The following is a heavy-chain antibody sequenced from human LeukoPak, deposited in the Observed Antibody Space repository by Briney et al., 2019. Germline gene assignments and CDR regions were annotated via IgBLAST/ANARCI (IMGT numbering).Heavy chain of an antibody. J-gene: IGHJ3*02. Sequence: GGSLRLSCAASGFTFSSYAMHWVRQAPGKGLEWVAVISYDGSNKYYADSVKGRFTISRDNSKNTLYLQMNSLRAEDTAVYYCAREDDAFDIWGQGTMVTVSS. CDR3: AREDDAFDI. CDR1: GFTFSSYA. CDR2: ISYDGSNK. V-gene: IGHV3-30-3*01.